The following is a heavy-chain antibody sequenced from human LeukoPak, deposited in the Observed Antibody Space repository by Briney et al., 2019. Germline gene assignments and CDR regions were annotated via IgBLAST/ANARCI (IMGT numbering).Heavy chain of an antibody. CDR1: GFTFSSYA. J-gene: IGHJ4*02. D-gene: IGHD3-3*01. CDR2: ISGSGGST. V-gene: IGHV3-23*01. CDR3: AKAILVTIFGVVTAFDY. Sequence: GGSLRLSCAASGFTFSSYAMSWVRQAPGKGLEWVSAISGSGGSTYYADSVKGRFTISRDNSKNTLYLQMNSLRAEDTAVYYCAKAILVTIFGVVTAFDYWGQGTLVTVSS.